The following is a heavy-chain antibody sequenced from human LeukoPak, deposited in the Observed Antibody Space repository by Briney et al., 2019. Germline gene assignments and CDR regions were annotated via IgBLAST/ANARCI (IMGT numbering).Heavy chain of an antibody. CDR3: ARINGVSSDAFDI. V-gene: IGHV4-59*08. D-gene: IGHD2-8*01. Sequence: SETLSLTCTVSGGSISSYYWSWIRQPPGKGLEWIGYIYYSGSTNYNPSLESRVTISVDTSKNQFSLKLSSVTAADTAVYYCARINGVSSDAFDIWGQGTMVTVSS. CDR1: GGSISSYY. CDR2: IYYSGST. J-gene: IGHJ3*02.